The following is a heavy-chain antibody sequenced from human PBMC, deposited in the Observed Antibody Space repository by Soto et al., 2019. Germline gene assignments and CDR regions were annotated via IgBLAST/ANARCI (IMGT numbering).Heavy chain of an antibody. V-gene: IGHV4-34*01. Sequence: SETLSLTCAGYGGSFSGYYWSWIRQPPGRGLEWIGEINHSGTTNNNPSLKSRVTISVDTSKNQFSLKVSSVTAADTAVYYCERRTAGGSETYYNSWFDPWGQGTLVTVSS. CDR2: INHSGTT. J-gene: IGHJ5*02. CDR1: GGSFSGYY. D-gene: IGHD3-10*01. CDR3: ERRTAGGSETYYNSWFDP.